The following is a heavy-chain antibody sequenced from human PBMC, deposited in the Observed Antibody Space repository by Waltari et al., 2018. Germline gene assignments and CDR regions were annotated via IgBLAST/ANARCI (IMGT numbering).Heavy chain of an antibody. Sequence: QVHLVDSVGGVVQPGGSLRLSCLGSGLTFTDSGMHWVRQAQGKGLEWLAVVSFEETTQYYADAVKGRFTISRDKSMNTVYLEMNSLRPDDTAMYYCASVTGTGYWGQGTLVTVSS. CDR3: ASVTGTGY. J-gene: IGHJ4*02. CDR2: VSFEETTQ. D-gene: IGHD1-1*01. V-gene: IGHV3-30*03. CDR1: GLTFTDSG.